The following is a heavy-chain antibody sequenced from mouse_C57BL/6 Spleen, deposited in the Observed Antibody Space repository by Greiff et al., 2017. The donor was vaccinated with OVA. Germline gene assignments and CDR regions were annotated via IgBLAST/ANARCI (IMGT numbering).Heavy chain of an antibody. CDR1: GFTFSSYG. Sequence: EVKLVESGGDLVKPGGSLKLSCAASGFTFSSYGMSWVRQTPDKRLEWVATISSGGSYTYYPDSVKGRFTISRDNAKNTLYLQMSSLKSEDTAMYYCARHEMITTSYWYFDVWGTGTTVTVSS. D-gene: IGHD2-4*01. CDR2: ISSGGSYT. V-gene: IGHV5-6*01. J-gene: IGHJ1*03. CDR3: ARHEMITTSYWYFDV.